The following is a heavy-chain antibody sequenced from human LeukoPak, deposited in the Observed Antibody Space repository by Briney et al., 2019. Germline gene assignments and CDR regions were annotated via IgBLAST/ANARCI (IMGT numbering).Heavy chain of an antibody. CDR1: GYIFSNHW. D-gene: IGHD3-9*01. J-gene: IGHJ4*02. Sequence: GESLKISCKGSGYIFSNHWIAWVRQMPGKGLGWMGIINPSDSDTRYSPSFQGQVTISVDKSINTAYLQWSSLKASDTAIYYCARHFDILTAYFDYWGQGTLVTVSS. CDR3: ARHFDILTAYFDY. V-gene: IGHV5-51*01. CDR2: INPSDSDT.